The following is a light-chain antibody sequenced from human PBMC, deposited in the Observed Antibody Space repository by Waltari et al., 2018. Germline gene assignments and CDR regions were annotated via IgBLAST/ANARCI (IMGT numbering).Light chain of an antibody. J-gene: IGKJ2*01. CDR2: KAS. Sequence: DIQMTQSPSTRSASVGDKVTIACRASQSISTWLAWYQQKPGKAPKLLIYKASSLESGVPLRFSGSGAGTEFTLTISSLQPDDFATYYCQQYNYYPVTYGQGTKLEI. CDR3: QQYNYYPVT. V-gene: IGKV1-5*03. CDR1: QSISTW.